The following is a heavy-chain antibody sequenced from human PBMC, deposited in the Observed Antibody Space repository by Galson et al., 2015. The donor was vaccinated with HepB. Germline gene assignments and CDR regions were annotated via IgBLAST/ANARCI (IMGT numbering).Heavy chain of an antibody. V-gene: IGHV3-74*01. Sequence: SLRLSCAASGFTFSSYWMHWVRQAPGQGLGWVSRMNSDGSSTRYADTVKGRFTISRDNAKNTLYLQMNSLRAEDTAVYYCARVASYYDFWSGYSYYYGMDVWGQGTTVTVSS. J-gene: IGHJ6*02. D-gene: IGHD3-3*01. CDR1: GFTFSSYW. CDR3: ARVASYYDFWSGYSYYYGMDV. CDR2: MNSDGSST.